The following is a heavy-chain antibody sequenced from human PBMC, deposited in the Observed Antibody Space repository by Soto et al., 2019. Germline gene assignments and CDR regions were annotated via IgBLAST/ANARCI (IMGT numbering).Heavy chain of an antibody. CDR1: GGTFSSYA. CDR2: IIPIFGTA. D-gene: IGHD4-4*01. CDR3: ARNAAGYNNFYFDY. V-gene: IGHV1-69*13. J-gene: IGHJ4*02. Sequence: SVKVSCKASGGTFSSYAISWVRQAPGQGLEWMGGIIPIFGTANYAQKFQGRVTITADESASTAYMELSSLRSEDTAVYYCARNAAGYNNFYFDYWGQGTLVTVSS.